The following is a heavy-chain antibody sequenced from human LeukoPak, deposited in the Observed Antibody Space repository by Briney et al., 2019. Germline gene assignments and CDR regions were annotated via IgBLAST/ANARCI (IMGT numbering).Heavy chain of an antibody. CDR1: GFTFSSYE. Sequence: GGSLRLSCAASGFTFSSYEMNWVRQAPGKGLEWVSYISSSGSTIYYADSVKGRFTISRDNAKNSLYLQMNSLRAEDTAAYYCARDQAYSSSWYDLGLGYWGQGTLVTVSS. D-gene: IGHD6-13*01. CDR2: ISSSGSTI. V-gene: IGHV3-48*03. J-gene: IGHJ4*02. CDR3: ARDQAYSSSWYDLGLGY.